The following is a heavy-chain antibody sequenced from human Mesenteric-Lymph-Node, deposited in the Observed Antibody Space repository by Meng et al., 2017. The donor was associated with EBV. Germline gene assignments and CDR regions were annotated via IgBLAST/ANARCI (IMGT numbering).Heavy chain of an antibody. J-gene: IGHJ4*02. V-gene: IGHV4-34*01. CDR1: GASFSDYY. CDR3: ARALYSNSYYGSLSY. CDR2: VPRSGST. D-gene: IGHD3-10*01. Sequence: HVHSHQWAAVLLKPSETLSLPYDVYGASFSDYYWTWIRQTPGKGLEWIAEVPRSGSTNYTPSLTSRVIISIDTSKNQFSLKLTSVTAADTAVYYCARALYSNSYYGSLSYWGLGTLVTVSS.